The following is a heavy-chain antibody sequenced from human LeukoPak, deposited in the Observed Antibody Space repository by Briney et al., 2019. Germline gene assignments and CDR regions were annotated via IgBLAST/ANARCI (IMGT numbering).Heavy chain of an antibody. CDR1: GFTFSSYG. CDR3: ARVIAVAGTEDYFDY. CDR2: IWYDGSNK. Sequence: GGSLRLSCAASGFTFSSYGMHWVRQAPGRGLEWVAVIWYDGSNKYYADSVKGRFTISRDNSKNTLYLQMNSLRAEDTAVYYCARVIAVAGTEDYFDYWGQGTLVTVSS. J-gene: IGHJ4*02. D-gene: IGHD6-19*01. V-gene: IGHV3-33*01.